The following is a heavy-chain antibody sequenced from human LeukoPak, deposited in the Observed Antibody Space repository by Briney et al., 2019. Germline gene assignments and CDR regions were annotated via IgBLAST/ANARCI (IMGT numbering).Heavy chain of an antibody. CDR1: GFTVSSNY. Sequence: GESLRLSCAASGFTVSSNYMSWVRQAPGKGLEWVSVIYSGGSTYYADSVKGRFTISRDNSKNTVHLQMNSLRAEDTAMYYCARRAGDYSHPYDYWGQGTLVTVSS. CDR3: ARRAGDYSHPYDY. CDR2: IYSGGST. D-gene: IGHD3-22*01. V-gene: IGHV3-53*01. J-gene: IGHJ4*02.